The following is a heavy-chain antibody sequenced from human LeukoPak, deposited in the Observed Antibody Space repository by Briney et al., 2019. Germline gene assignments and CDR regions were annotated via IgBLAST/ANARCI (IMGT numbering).Heavy chain of an antibody. J-gene: IGHJ6*02. Sequence: GGSLRLSCAASGFTFSTYGMSWVRQAPGKGLEWVSAVRGSGSDTYYADSVKGRFTISRDNSKNTVYLQMNSLRAGDTAVYYCARTGRYGDYSHYYYYYGMDVWGQGTTVTVSS. D-gene: IGHD4-17*01. CDR2: VRGSGSDT. CDR3: ARTGRYGDYSHYYYYYGMDV. CDR1: GFTFSTYG. V-gene: IGHV3-23*01.